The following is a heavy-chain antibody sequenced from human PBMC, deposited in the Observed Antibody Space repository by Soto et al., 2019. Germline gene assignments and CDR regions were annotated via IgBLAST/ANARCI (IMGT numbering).Heavy chain of an antibody. V-gene: IGHV3-30*18. CDR3: VKDRSDTWSFDY. Sequence: GGSLRLSCAASGFTFSSCAMHWVRQVPGKGLEWLAVVSHDGSLYPYADSVKGRFSISRDNSRKTLYLQMNSLRPEDTAVYYCVKDRSDTWSFDYWGQGTLVTVSS. D-gene: IGHD2-8*02. CDR2: VSHDGSLY. J-gene: IGHJ4*02. CDR1: GFTFSSCA.